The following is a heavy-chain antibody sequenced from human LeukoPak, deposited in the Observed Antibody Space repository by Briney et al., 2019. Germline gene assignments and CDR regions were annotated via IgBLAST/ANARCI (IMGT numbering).Heavy chain of an antibody. CDR3: ARLLDNDISGDPDTFDV. CDR2: VSYTGRT. J-gene: IGHJ3*01. V-gene: IGHV4-59*11. D-gene: IGHD3-22*01. CDR1: GVSLSGHY. Sequence: SETLSLTCTVSGVSLSGHYWSWIRQPPGKRLEWIGYVSYTGRTTYNPSLQSRVTISIDTSKSQFSLKLTSVPSADTAVYSCARLLDNDISGDPDTFDVWGQGTTVIVSS.